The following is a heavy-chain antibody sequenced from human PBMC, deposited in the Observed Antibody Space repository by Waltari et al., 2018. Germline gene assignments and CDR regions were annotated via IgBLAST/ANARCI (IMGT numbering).Heavy chain of an antibody. J-gene: IGHJ3*02. D-gene: IGHD3-16*01. CDR3: ARANYDYVWGSYGSAFDI. V-gene: IGHV4-34*01. CDR2: INHSGST. Sequence: QVQLQQWGAGLLKPSETLSLTCAVYGGSFSGYYWSWTRQPPGKGLEWIGEINHSGSTNYNPSLKSRVTISVDTSKNQFSLKLSSVTAADTAVYYCARANYDYVWGSYGSAFDIWGQGTMVTVSS. CDR1: GGSFSGYY.